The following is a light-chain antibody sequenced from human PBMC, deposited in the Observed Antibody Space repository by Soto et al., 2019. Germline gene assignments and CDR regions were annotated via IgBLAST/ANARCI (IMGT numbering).Light chain of an antibody. CDR2: EGS. CDR3: CSYAGSSGVV. CDR1: SSDVGSYNL. V-gene: IGLV2-23*01. Sequence: QSVLTQPASVSGSPGQSITISCTGTSSDVGSYNLVSWYQQHPGKAPKLMIYEGSKRPSGVSNRFSGSKSGNTASLTSSGLQAEDEADDYCCSYAGSSGVVFGGGTKLTVL. J-gene: IGLJ2*01.